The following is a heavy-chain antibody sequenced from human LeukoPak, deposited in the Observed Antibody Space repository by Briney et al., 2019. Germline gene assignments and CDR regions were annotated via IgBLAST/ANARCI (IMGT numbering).Heavy chain of an antibody. CDR1: GFTFSSYA. CDR3: ARQDTAVVTRSVFDY. Sequence: GGSLRLSCAASGFTFSSYAMSWVRQAPGKGLEWVSAISGSGGSTYHADSVKGRFTISRDNSKNTLYLQMSSLRAEDTAVYYCARQDTAVVTRSVFDYWGQGTLVTVSS. V-gene: IGHV3-23*01. D-gene: IGHD5-18*01. CDR2: ISGSGGST. J-gene: IGHJ4*02.